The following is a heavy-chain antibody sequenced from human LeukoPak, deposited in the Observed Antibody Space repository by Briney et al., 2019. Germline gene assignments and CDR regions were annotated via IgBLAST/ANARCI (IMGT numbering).Heavy chain of an antibody. CDR3: AKETALDGDYSFDY. V-gene: IGHV1-2*06. D-gene: IGHD4-17*01. Sequence: GASVKVSCKASGYTLTGSYMQWVRQAPGQGLEWMGRINPNTGGTYYAQKFQGRVTMTRDTSISTAYMELSRLRSDGTAVYYCAKETALDGDYSFDYWGQGTLVTVSS. CDR1: GYTLTGSY. CDR2: INPNTGGT. J-gene: IGHJ4*02.